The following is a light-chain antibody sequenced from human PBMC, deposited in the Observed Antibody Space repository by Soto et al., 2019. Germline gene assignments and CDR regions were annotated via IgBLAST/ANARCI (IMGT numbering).Light chain of an antibody. J-gene: IGKJ1*01. Sequence: EIVRTQSPATLSGSPGERATLSCRASQSVRSNLAWYQQKPGQSPRLVIYGASSRATGIPDRFSGSGSGTDFTLTISRLEPEDFAVYYCQQYGSSPWTFGQGTKVDIK. CDR1: QSVRSN. CDR2: GAS. V-gene: IGKV3-20*01. CDR3: QQYGSSPWT.